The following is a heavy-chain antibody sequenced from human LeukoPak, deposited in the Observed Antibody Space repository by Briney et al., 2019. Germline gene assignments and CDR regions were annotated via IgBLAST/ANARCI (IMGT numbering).Heavy chain of an antibody. CDR1: GGTFSSYA. CDR3: APALYCSSTSCSPRAFDP. J-gene: IGHJ5*02. V-gene: IGHV1-69*04. CDR2: IIPILGIA. D-gene: IGHD2-2*01. Sequence: GSSVKVSCKASGGTFSSYAISWVRQAPGQGLEWMGRIIPILGIANYAQKFQGRVTITADKSASTAYMELSSLRSEDTAVYYCAPALYCSSTSCSPRAFDPWGQGTLVTVSS.